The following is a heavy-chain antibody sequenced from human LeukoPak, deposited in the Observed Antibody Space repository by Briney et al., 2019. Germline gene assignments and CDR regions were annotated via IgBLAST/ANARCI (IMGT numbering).Heavy chain of an antibody. CDR2: IDWDDDK. D-gene: IGHD3-9*01. CDR3: ARTYYDILDY. Sequence: KSGPTLVNPTQTLTLTCTFSGFSLSTSGMCVSWIRQPPGKALEWRSRIDWDDDKYYSTSLKTRLTISKDTSKNQEVLTMTNMDPVDTATYYCARTYYDILDYWGQGTLVTVSS. CDR1: GFSLSTSGMC. V-gene: IGHV2-70*11. J-gene: IGHJ4*02.